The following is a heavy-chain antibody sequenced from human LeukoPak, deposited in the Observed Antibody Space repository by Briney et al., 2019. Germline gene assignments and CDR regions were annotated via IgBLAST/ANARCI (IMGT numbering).Heavy chain of an antibody. V-gene: IGHV1-2*06. CDR3: ARDFRASRIAVAAAKY. J-gene: IGHJ4*02. CDR1: GYTFTGYY. D-gene: IGHD6-19*01. Sequence: ASVKVSCKASGYTFTGYYMHWVRQAPGQGLEWTGRINPNSGGTNYAQKFQGRVTMTRDTSISTAYMELSRLRSDDTAVYYCARDFRASRIAVAAAKYWGQGTLVTVSS. CDR2: INPNSGGT.